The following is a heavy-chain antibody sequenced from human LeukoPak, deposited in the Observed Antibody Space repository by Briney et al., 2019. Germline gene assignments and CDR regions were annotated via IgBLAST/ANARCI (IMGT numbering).Heavy chain of an antibody. CDR1: GGSISSSSYY. Sequence: PSETLSLTCTVSGGSISSSSYYWGWIRQPPGKGLEWIGSIYYSGSTYYNPSLKSRVTISVDTSKNQFSLKLSSVTAADTAVYYCARPYDSSGYPYYFDYWGQGTLVTVSS. CDR2: IYYSGST. V-gene: IGHV4-39*01. CDR3: ARPYDSSGYPYYFDY. J-gene: IGHJ4*02. D-gene: IGHD3-22*01.